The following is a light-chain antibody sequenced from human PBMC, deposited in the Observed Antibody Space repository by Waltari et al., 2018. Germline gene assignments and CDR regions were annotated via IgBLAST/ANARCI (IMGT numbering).Light chain of an antibody. Sequence: DVVMSQPPLSLPATLAPAASISCNSTQNIVHSDGTTNLNWFQRRPGTSPRRLIYRVSTRGPVVPERGSGSVAGTDFTLTISRVETEDVVVCYSMHGTVWPYTFGQGTKLDIK. J-gene: IGKJ2*01. CDR3: MHGTVWPYT. V-gene: IGKV2-30*02. CDR2: RVS. CDR1: QNIVHSDGTTN.